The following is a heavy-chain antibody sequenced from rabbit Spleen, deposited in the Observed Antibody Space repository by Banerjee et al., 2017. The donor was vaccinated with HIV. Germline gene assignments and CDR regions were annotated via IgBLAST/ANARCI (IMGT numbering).Heavy chain of an antibody. D-gene: IGHD6-1*01. CDR3: AREVEIYGGYDGSGYPNYGMDL. V-gene: IGHV1S45*01. CDR1: GFFFSNKYI. J-gene: IGHJ6*01. Sequence: QEQLVESGGGLVQPEGSLALTCKASGFFFSNKYIMCWVRQAPGKGLEWIACIFAGSSDYTYYPTWAKGRFTISKTSSTTVTLQMTSLTAADTATYFCAREVEIYGGYDGSGYPNYGMDLWGQGTLVTVS. CDR2: IFAGSSDYT.